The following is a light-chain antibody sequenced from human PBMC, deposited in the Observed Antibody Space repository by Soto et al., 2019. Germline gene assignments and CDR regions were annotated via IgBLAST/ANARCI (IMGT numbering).Light chain of an antibody. Sequence: EIVLTQSPATLSLSPGERATLSCRASQSVSSYLAWYQLKPGQAPRLLIYDASNRATGIPARFSGSGSGTDFTLTISSLEPEDFAVYYCQQRSNWPRSITFGQGTRQEIK. CDR2: DAS. V-gene: IGKV3-11*01. J-gene: IGKJ5*01. CDR1: QSVSSY. CDR3: QQRSNWPRSIT.